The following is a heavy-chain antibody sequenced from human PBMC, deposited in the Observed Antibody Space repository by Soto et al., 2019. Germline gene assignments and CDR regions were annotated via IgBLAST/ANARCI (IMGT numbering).Heavy chain of an antibody. CDR2: IYASGSP. CDR3: ARGVGSSPPQY. D-gene: IGHD1-26*01. CDR1: GCSISVYY. V-gene: IGHV4-59*01. Sequence: TSETLSLTCTISGCSISVYYWSWIRQTAGQGLEWIGYIYASGSPYYNPSLRSRVTISADTSKNQISLKLTSPTAADTAVYYCARGVGSSPPQYWGRGTLVTVSS. J-gene: IGHJ4*02.